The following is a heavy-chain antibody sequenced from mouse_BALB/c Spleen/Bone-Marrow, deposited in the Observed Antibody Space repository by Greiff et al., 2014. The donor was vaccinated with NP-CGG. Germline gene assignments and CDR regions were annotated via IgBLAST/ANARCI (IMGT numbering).Heavy chain of an antibody. V-gene: IGHV1-54*01. J-gene: IGHJ4*01. CDR1: GYAFTNYW. CDR2: INPGSGGV. Sequence: VQLVESGAELVRPGTSVKVSCKASGYAFTNYWIEWVKQRPGQGLEWIGVINPGSGGVNYNEKFKGKATLTADKSSSTAYIQLSSLISDDSAVYFCSREITRYAVDYWGQGTSVTVSS. D-gene: IGHD2-4*01. CDR3: SREITRYAVDY.